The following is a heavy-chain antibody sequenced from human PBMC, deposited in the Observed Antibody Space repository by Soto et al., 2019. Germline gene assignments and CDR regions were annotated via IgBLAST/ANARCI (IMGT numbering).Heavy chain of an antibody. D-gene: IGHD6-19*01. V-gene: IGHV1-69*01. CDR2: TIPMFATA. CDR3: ARGLFGQQWLVGFDT. J-gene: IGHJ4*02. Sequence: QVHLVQSGAEVKKPGSSVKVSCKASGGSFSNYIFAWVRQAPGQGLEWMGGTIPMFATAQYAQKLQGRVTITADDYTSTVYMDMISLTSDDTAVYYCARGLFGQQWLVGFDTWGQGTLVTVSS. CDR1: GGSFSNYI.